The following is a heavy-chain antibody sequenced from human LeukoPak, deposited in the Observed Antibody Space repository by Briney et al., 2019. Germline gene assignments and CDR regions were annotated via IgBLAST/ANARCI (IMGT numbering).Heavy chain of an antibody. J-gene: IGHJ5*02. CDR3: ASTELDYNWFDP. D-gene: IGHD6-6*01. CDR1: GGSVTGGGYY. CDR2: IYYSGSA. Sequence: PSETLSLTCSVSGGSVTGGGYYWSWIRQPPGKGLEWIGSIYYSGSANYNPSLKSRVTISVDTSKNQFSLKLSSVTAADTAVYYCASTELDYNWFDPWGQGTLVTVSS. V-gene: IGHV4-39*01.